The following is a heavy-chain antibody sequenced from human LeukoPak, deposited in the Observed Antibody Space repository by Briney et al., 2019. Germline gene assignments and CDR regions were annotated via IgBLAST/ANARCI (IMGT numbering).Heavy chain of an antibody. J-gene: IGHJ4*02. CDR1: GFTFSTYA. CDR2: ISGSGGST. Sequence: PGGSLRLSCAASGFTFSTYAMTWVRQAPGKGLDWVSTISGSGGSTYYADSVKGRFTMSRDNSKNTLYLQINSLRAEDTAVYYCAKDRSLTIDYWGQGTLVTVSS. V-gene: IGHV3-23*01. CDR3: AKDRSLTIDY. D-gene: IGHD3-10*01.